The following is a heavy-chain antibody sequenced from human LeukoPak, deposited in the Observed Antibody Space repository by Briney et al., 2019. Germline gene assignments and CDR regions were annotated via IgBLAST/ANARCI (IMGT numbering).Heavy chain of an antibody. D-gene: IGHD3-22*01. CDR1: GDSISSGTHY. CDR2: IYYSGST. V-gene: IGHV4-31*03. Sequence: PSQTLSLTCSVSGDSISSGTHYWSWIRQHPEKGLEWIGYIYYSGSTYYNPSLKSRVTISVDTSKNQFSLKLSSVTAADTAVYYCARARVYDSSGYYFGKRATYFDYWGQGTLVTVSS. J-gene: IGHJ4*02. CDR3: ARARVYDSSGYYFGKRATYFDY.